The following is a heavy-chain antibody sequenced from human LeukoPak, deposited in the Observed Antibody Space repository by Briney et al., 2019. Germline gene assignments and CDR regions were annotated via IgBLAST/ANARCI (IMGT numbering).Heavy chain of an antibody. Sequence: TGGSLRLSCAASGFTFSDYAMTWVRQAPGKGLEWVSVISGGGTTYYADSVKGRFTISRENSKNTLYLQMNSLRAEDTAVYYCARDIYYDFWSGYYKGFDYWGQGTLVTVSS. V-gene: IGHV3-23*01. CDR1: GFTFSDYA. CDR3: ARDIYYDFWSGYYKGFDY. CDR2: ISGGGTT. D-gene: IGHD3-3*01. J-gene: IGHJ4*02.